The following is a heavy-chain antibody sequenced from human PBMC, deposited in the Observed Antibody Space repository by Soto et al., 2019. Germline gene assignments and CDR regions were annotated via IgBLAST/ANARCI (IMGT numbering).Heavy chain of an antibody. CDR2: IIPKFGTA. CDR1: GGTFSRYA. D-gene: IGHD4-17*01. CDR3: ARGYPHGDFRFMAFDN. J-gene: IGHJ4*02. V-gene: IGHV1-69*01. Sequence: QVHLVQSGAEVKKHGSSVKVSCKTSGGTFSRYAISWVRQAPGQGLEWMGGIIPKFGTAKYANRFQDKVTFPADASTSTANMELSSMKFEDTAMYFCARGYPHGDFRFMAFDNWGQGTLVAVS.